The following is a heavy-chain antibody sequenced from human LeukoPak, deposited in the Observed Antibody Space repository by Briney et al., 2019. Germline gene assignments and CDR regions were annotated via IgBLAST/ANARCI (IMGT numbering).Heavy chain of an antibody. D-gene: IGHD6-19*01. J-gene: IGHJ4*02. CDR3: ATDLSTAVAGDV. CDR2: FDPEDGET. CDR1: GYTLTELS. V-gene: IGHV1-24*01. Sequence: ASVKVSCKVSGYTLTELSMHWVRQAPGKGLEWMGGFDPEDGETIYAQKFQGRVTMTEDTSTDTAYMELSSLRSEDTAVYYCATDLSTAVAGDVWGQGTLVTVSS.